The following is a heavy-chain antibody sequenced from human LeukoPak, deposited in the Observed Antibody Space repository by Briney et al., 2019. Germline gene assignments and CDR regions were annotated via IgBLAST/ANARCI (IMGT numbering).Heavy chain of an antibody. CDR3: AREYSSGGWRGYYFDY. CDR2: INPNSGGT. Sequence: AASVKVSCKASGYTFTGYYMHWVRQAPGQGLEWMGWINPNSGGTNYAQKFQGRVTMTRDTSISTAYMELSRLRSDDTAVYYCAREYSSGGWRGYYFDYWGQGTLVTVSS. CDR1: GYTFTGYY. J-gene: IGHJ4*02. V-gene: IGHV1-2*02. D-gene: IGHD6-19*01.